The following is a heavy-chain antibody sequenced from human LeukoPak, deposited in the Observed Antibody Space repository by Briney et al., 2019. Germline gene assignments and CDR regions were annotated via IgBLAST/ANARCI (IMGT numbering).Heavy chain of an antibody. V-gene: IGHV4-4*07. D-gene: IGHD3-3*01. J-gene: IGHJ5*02. Sequence: SETLSLTCTVSGGSISSYYWSWIRQPAGKGLEGIGRIYTSGSTNYNPSLKSRVTMSVDTSKNQFSLKLSSVTAADTAVYYCARVTIFGELYTWFDPWGQGTLVTVSS. CDR3: ARVTIFGELYTWFDP. CDR1: GGSISSYY. CDR2: IYTSGST.